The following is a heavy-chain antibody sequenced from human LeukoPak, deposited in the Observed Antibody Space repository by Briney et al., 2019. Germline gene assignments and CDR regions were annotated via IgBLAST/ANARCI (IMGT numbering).Heavy chain of an antibody. CDR3: ARGYSPFDY. D-gene: IGHD6-13*01. CDR2: IHHSGIT. Sequence: SETLSLTCTVSGGSINNGGYYWNWIRQPPGRDLEWIGYIHHSGITYYNPSLKSRVTISVDKSKNQFSLKLSSVTAADTAVYYCARGYSPFDYWGQGTLVTVSS. CDR1: GGSINNGGYY. V-gene: IGHV4-30-2*01. J-gene: IGHJ4*02.